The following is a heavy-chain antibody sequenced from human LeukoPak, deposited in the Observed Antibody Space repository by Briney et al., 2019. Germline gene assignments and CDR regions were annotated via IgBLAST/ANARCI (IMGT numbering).Heavy chain of an antibody. CDR3: ARGFSEYGYDFLRY. V-gene: IGHV4-34*01. D-gene: IGHD5-18*01. CDR1: GGSFSGYY. CDR2: INHSGST. Sequence: SETLSLTCAVYGGSFSGYYWSWIRQPPGKGLEWIGEINHSGSTNYNPSLKSRVTISVDTSKNQFSLKLSSVTAADTAAYYCARGFSEYGYDFLRYWGQGTLVTVSS. J-gene: IGHJ4*02.